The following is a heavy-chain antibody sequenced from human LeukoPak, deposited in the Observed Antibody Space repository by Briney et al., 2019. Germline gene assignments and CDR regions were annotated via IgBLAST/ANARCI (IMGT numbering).Heavy chain of an antibody. V-gene: IGHV4-59*01. Sequence: SETLSLTCTVSGGSISSYYWSWIRQPPGKGLEWIGYIYYSGSTNYNPSLKSRVTISVDTSKNQFSLKLSSVTAADTAVYYCAKRRGLELLYYYYMDVWGKGTTFTVSS. CDR3: AKRRGLELLYYYYMDV. D-gene: IGHD1-7*01. J-gene: IGHJ6*03. CDR2: IYYSGST. CDR1: GGSISSYY.